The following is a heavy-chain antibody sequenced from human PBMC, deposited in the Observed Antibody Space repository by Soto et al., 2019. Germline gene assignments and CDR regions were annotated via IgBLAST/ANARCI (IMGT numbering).Heavy chain of an antibody. CDR1: GFTFSSYS. V-gene: IGHV3-48*01. Sequence: GGSLRLSCAASGFTFSSYSMNWVRQAPGKGLEWVSYISSSSSTIYYADSVKGRFTISRDNAKNSLYLQMNSLRAEDTAVYYCASRSPRLDCSSTSCYYIHYYYYYYMDVWGKGTTVTVSS. CDR2: ISSSSSTI. D-gene: IGHD2-2*01. CDR3: ASRSPRLDCSSTSCYYIHYYYYYYMDV. J-gene: IGHJ6*03.